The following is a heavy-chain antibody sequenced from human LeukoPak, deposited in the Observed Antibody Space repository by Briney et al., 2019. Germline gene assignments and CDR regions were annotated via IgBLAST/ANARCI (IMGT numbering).Heavy chain of an antibody. J-gene: IGHJ5*02. Sequence: GGSLRLSCAASGFTFSSYSMTWVRQAPGKGPEWVSYISSSSSTIYYADSVKGRFTISRDNAKNSLYLQMNSLRDEDTAVYYCARDFRLMGDFWSGYSNWFDPWGQGTLVTVSS. CDR2: ISSSSSTI. D-gene: IGHD3-3*01. V-gene: IGHV3-48*02. CDR3: ARDFRLMGDFWSGYSNWFDP. CDR1: GFTFSSYS.